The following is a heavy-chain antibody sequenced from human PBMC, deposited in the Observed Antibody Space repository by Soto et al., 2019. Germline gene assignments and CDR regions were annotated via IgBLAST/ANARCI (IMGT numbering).Heavy chain of an antibody. CDR3: ARYGTRVDW. V-gene: IGHV3-48*03. D-gene: IGHD2-8*01. CDR1: GFNFRMYD. CDR2: ISSSGLTT. J-gene: IGHJ5*01. Sequence: GGSLRLSCQASGFNFRMYDMHWVRKAPGKGLEWVSYISSSGLTTYYADFAEGRFTISRDNAKDSLYLHLNSLRAGDTAVYYCARYGTRVDWWGLGTLVTVSS.